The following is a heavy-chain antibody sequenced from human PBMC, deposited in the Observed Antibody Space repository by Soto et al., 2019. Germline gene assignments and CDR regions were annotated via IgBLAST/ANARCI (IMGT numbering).Heavy chain of an antibody. CDR3: ARVRFGVVIIPDLDP. CDR2: ISAYNGNT. J-gene: IGHJ5*02. V-gene: IGHV1-18*01. CDR1: GYTFTSYG. Sequence: QVQLVQSGAEVKKPGASVKVSCKASGYTFTSYGISWVRQAPGQGLEWMGWISAYNGNTNYAQKLQGRVTMTTDTSTSTAYKELRSLRSDDTAVYYCARVRFGVVIIPDLDPWGQGTLVTVSS. D-gene: IGHD3-3*01.